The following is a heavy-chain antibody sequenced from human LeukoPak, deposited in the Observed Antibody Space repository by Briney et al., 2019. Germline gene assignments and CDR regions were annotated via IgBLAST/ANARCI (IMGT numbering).Heavy chain of an antibody. Sequence: PGGSLRHSCAASGFTFSSYSMNGVGQARGKGREGVSSISSSSSYIYYADSVKGRFTISRDNAKNSLYLQMNSLRAEDTAVYYCARDGPPDCTNGVCYANDYWGQGTLVTVSS. V-gene: IGHV3-21*01. CDR3: ARDGPPDCTNGVCYANDY. CDR1: GFTFSSYS. J-gene: IGHJ4*02. D-gene: IGHD2-8*01. CDR2: ISSSSSYI.